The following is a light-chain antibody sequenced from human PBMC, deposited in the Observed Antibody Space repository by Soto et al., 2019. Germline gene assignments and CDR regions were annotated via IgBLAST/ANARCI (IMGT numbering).Light chain of an antibody. J-gene: IGKJ1*01. CDR1: QGIYNS. V-gene: IGKV1-27*01. Sequence: DIQMTQSPSSLSAFVGDRVTITCRASQGIYNSLAWYQQRPGKVPKLLIYAASTLHSGVPSRFSGSGSGTDFTLSISSLQPEDVATYYCQRYDIAPWTFGQGTKVEIK. CDR2: AAS. CDR3: QRYDIAPWT.